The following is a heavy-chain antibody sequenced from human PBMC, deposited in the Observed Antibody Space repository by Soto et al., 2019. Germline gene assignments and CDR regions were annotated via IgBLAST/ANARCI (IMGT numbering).Heavy chain of an antibody. J-gene: IGHJ6*02. V-gene: IGHV4-34*01. CDR1: GASFSGYY. CDR2: TNHSGST. CDR3: ARGEPRYCSSTSCYRGNSNGMDV. D-gene: IGHD2-2*02. Sequence: PSETLSLTCAVYGASFSGYYWNWIRQPPGKGRGWIGSTNHSGSTNHNPSLKSRVTISVDASKNQFSLKVRSVTAADTAVYFCARGEPRYCSSTSCYRGNSNGMDVWGQGTTVTVSS.